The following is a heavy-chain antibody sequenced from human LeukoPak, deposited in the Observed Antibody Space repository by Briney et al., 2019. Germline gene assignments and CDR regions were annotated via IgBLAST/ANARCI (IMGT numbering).Heavy chain of an antibody. J-gene: IGHJ4*02. CDR2: IYYSGST. D-gene: IGHD6-6*01. CDR1: GGSISSYY. CDR3: ARELYSSSAGYYFDY. V-gene: IGHV4-59*01. Sequence: SESLSLTCTVSGGSISSYYWSWIRQPPGKGLEWIGYIYYSGSTNYNPSLKSRVTISVDTSKNQFSLKLSSVTAADTAVYYCARELYSSSAGYYFDYWGQGTLVTVSS.